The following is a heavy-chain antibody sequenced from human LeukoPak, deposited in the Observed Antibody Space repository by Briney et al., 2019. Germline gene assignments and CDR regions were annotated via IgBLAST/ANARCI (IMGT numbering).Heavy chain of an antibody. J-gene: IGHJ4*02. CDR3: ARDGSAYNFDY. V-gene: IGHV3-74*01. CDR2: INSDGSYI. CDR1: GFTFSPAW. Sequence: GGSLRLSCAASGFTFSPAWMHWVRQAPGKGLEWVSRINSDGSYINYADSVKGRFTISRDNAKNTLSLQMNSLRAEDTAVYFCARDGSAYNFDYWGQGVLVTVSS. D-gene: IGHD5-24*01.